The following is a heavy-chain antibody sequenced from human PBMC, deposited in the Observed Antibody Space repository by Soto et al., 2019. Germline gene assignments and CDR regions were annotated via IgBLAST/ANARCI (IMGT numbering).Heavy chain of an antibody. Sequence: AGGSLRLSCAASGFTFSSYGMHWVRQAPGKGLEWVAVISYDGSNKYYADSVKGRFTISRDNSKNTLYLQMSSLRAEDTAVYYCVRDGSSGWPYYYGLDVWGQGTTVTVSS. D-gene: IGHD6-19*01. V-gene: IGHV3-30*03. J-gene: IGHJ6*02. CDR2: ISYDGSNK. CDR1: GFTFSSYG. CDR3: VRDGSSGWPYYYGLDV.